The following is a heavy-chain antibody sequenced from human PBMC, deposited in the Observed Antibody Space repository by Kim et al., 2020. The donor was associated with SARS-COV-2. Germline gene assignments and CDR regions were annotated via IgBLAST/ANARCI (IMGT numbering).Heavy chain of an antibody. CDR3: ARQRHLDPDLHYFDY. CDR1: GGSISSYY. V-gene: IGHV4-59*08. Sequence: SETLSLTCTVSGGSISSYYWAWIRQPPGKGLEWIGYIYYKGSTNYKSSLKSRVTISVDMSKNQFSLKLSSVTAADTAVYYCARQRHLDPDLHYFDYWGQGTLVTVSS. J-gene: IGHJ4*02. D-gene: IGHD1-1*01. CDR2: IYYKGST.